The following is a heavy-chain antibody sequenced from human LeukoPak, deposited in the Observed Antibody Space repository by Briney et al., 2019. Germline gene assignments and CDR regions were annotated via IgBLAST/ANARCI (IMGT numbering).Heavy chain of an antibody. CDR2: INHSGST. CDR1: GFTFSSYA. CDR3: ARALSKLRFLEWLSKTYFDY. J-gene: IGHJ4*02. V-gene: IGHV4-34*01. Sequence: PGGSLRLSCAASGFTFSSYAMSWVRQPPGKGLEWIGEINHSGSTNYNPSLKSRVTISVDTSKNQFSLKLSSVTAADTAVYYCARALSKLRFLEWLSKTYFDYWGQGTLVTVSS. D-gene: IGHD3-3*01.